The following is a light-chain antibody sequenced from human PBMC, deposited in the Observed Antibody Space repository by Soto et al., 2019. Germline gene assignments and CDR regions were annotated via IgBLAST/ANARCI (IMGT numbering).Light chain of an antibody. CDR3: QHYGNSPGLFT. V-gene: IGKV3-20*01. CDR1: QSVSSTY. Sequence: EIVMTQSPATLSVSPGERATLSCRASQSVSSTYLAWYQQKPGQAPRLLIYDASSRSTGIPDRFSGSGSGTDFTLTISRLEPEDFAVYYCQHYGNSPGLFTFGPGTKVDIK. CDR2: DAS. J-gene: IGKJ3*01.